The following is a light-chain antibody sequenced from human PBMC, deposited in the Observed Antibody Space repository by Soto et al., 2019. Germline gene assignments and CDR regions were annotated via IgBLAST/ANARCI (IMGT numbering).Light chain of an antibody. CDR3: SSYTGGNPSYV. CDR1: SSDVGGYDY. Sequence: QSVLTQPPSASGSPGQSVTISCTGTSSDVGGYDYVSWYQQHPGKAPKLMIYEVTIRPSGVSDRFSGSKSGNTASLTVSGPHAADEADSPCSSYTGGNPSYVFGTGTKATVL. CDR2: EVT. J-gene: IGLJ1*01. V-gene: IGLV2-8*01.